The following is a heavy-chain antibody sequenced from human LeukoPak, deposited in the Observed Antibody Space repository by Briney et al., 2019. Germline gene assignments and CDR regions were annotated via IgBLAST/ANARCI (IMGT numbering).Heavy chain of an antibody. Sequence: SETLSLTCTVSGGSISSGDYYWSWIRQPPGKGLEWIGYIYYSGSTYYNPSLKSRVTMSVDTSKNQFSLKLSSVTAADTAVYYCARVDSSGWWPMFDYWGQRTLVTVSS. CDR2: IYYSGST. V-gene: IGHV4-30-4*01. D-gene: IGHD6-19*01. CDR1: GGSISSGDYY. CDR3: ARVDSSGWWPMFDY. J-gene: IGHJ4*02.